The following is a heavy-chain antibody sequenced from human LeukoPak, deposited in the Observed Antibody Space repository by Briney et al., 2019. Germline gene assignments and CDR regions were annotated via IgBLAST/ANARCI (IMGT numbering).Heavy chain of an antibody. J-gene: IGHJ4*02. CDR2: ISAYNGNT. CDR3: ARGAYDFWSAYYSSGYFDY. Sequence: GASVKVSCKASGYTFINYAINWVRQAPGQGLEWMGWISAYNGNTNYAQKLQGRATMTTDTSTNTAYMELRGLIFDDTAEYFCARGAYDFWSAYYSSGYFDYWGQGTLVTVSS. CDR1: GYTFINYA. D-gene: IGHD3-3*01. V-gene: IGHV1-18*01.